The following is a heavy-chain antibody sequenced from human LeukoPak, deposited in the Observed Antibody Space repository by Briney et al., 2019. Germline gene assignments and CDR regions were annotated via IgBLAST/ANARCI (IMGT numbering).Heavy chain of an antibody. CDR1: GFTFSSYG. CDR2: ISSSSSYI. Sequence: GGSLRLSCAASGFTFSSYGMNWVRQAPGKGLEWVSSISSSSSYIYYADSVKGRFTISRDNAKNSLYLQMNSLRAEDTAVYYCARGGGSGWYWNDAFDIWGQGTMVTVSS. D-gene: IGHD6-19*01. CDR3: ARGGGSGWYWNDAFDI. J-gene: IGHJ3*02. V-gene: IGHV3-21*01.